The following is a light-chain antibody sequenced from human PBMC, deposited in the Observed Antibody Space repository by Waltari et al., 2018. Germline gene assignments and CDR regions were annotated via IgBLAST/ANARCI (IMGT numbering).Light chain of an antibody. CDR3: QTWGTGIQL. V-gene: IGLV4-69*01. Sequence: LGLTQSPSASASLGASVKITCSLPGEYSAYAIAWHQQPPLKGPRYLMPVNSDGSHKKGDGISERFSGSSSDLDRYLIIALLQADDEADYFCQTWGTGIQLFGSGTKLTVL. CDR2: VNSDGSH. J-gene: IGLJ2*01. CDR1: GEYSAYA.